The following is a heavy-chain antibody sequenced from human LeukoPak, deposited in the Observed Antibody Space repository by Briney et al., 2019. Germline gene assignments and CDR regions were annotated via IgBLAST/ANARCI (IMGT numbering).Heavy chain of an antibody. CDR2: IKQDGSEK. Sequence: GGSLRLSCAASGFTFSTYRMSWVRQAPGKGLEWVANIKQDGSEKHYVDSVKGRFTISRDNAKNSLYLQMNSLRAEDTAVYYCARDRVLGATSPLNVWGKGTTVTVSS. CDR3: ARDRVLGATSPLNV. D-gene: IGHD1-26*01. J-gene: IGHJ6*04. V-gene: IGHV3-7*01. CDR1: GFTFSTYR.